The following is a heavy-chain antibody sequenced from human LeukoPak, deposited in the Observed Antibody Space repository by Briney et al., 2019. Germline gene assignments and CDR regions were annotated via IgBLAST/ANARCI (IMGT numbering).Heavy chain of an antibody. CDR1: GGPFSGYF. CDR2: VHNSGTT. V-gene: IGHV4-34*01. D-gene: IGHD3-10*01. Sequence: PSETLSLTCAVSGGPFSGYFWSWIRQSSGKGLEWIGEVHNSGTTNYNPSLNSRVTISEDTSKNQFYLNLSSVTAADTAVYYCARRYYYNLGSFPFDFWGQGTLVTVSS. J-gene: IGHJ4*02. CDR3: ARRYYYNLGSFPFDF.